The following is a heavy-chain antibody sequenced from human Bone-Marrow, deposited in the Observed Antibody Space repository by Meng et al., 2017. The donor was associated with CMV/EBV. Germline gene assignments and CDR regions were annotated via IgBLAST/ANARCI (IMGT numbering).Heavy chain of an antibody. J-gene: IGHJ6*02. Sequence: GESLKISCAASGFTFSSYTMTWLRQAPGEGLEWVSSISSDSRYIYYEDSVTGRFTISRVNARNSLYLQMNFLRAEDTAVYYCVRVSGTSSQYRPMDVWGQGTTVTVSS. D-gene: IGHD3-10*01. V-gene: IGHV3-21*01. CDR2: ISSDSRYI. CDR3: VRVSGTSSQYRPMDV. CDR1: GFTFSSYT.